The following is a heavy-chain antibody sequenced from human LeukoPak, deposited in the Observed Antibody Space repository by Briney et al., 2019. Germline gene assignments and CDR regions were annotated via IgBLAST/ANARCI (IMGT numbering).Heavy chain of an antibody. V-gene: IGHV4-39*01. CDR3: ARLVEDIVVVDAFDI. J-gene: IGHJ3*02. Sequence: PSETLSLTCTVSGGSISSYYWGWIRQPPGKGLEWIGSIYYSGSTYYNPSLKSRVTISVDTSKNQFSLKLSSVTAADTAVYYCARLVEDIVVVDAFDIWGQGTMVTVSS. CDR2: IYYSGST. CDR1: GGSISSYY. D-gene: IGHD2-2*01.